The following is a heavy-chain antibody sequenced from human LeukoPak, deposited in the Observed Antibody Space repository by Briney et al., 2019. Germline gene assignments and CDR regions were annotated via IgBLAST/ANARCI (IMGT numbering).Heavy chain of an antibody. CDR3: ATWAPTSSGYFDY. CDR1: GYTLTELS. D-gene: IGHD3-10*01. Sequence: ASVTVSCKVSGYTLTELSMHWVRQAPGKGLEWMGGFDPEDGETIYAQKFQGRVTMTEDTSTDTAYMELSSLRSENTAVYYSATWAPTSSGYFDYWGQGTLVTVSS. J-gene: IGHJ4*02. V-gene: IGHV1-24*01. CDR2: FDPEDGET.